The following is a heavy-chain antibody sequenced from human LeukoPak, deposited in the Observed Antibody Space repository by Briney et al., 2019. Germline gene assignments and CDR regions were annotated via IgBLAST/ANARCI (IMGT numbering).Heavy chain of an antibody. CDR3: ARGGMYIPPYYYYDVEV. V-gene: IGHV3-7*01. D-gene: IGHD2-2*02. J-gene: IGHJ6*03. Sequence: GGSLTLSCAASGFTFSRNWMNWVRQAPGQGLERVANIKEDGSEKYSVDSVRGRFIVYRVNAAQSLYLQMKSSRADATAADHCARGGMYIPPYYYYDVEVLGRGTTGNVSS. CDR2: IKEDGSEK. CDR1: GFTFSRNW.